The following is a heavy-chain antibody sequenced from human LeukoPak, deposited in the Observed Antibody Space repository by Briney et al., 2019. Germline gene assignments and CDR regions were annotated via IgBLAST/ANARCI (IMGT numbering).Heavy chain of an antibody. V-gene: IGHV4-59*08. CDR2: ISYTGST. D-gene: IGHD3-10*01. CDR3: ARHIYPDGSPFDS. CDR1: GDSISNNH. J-gene: IGHJ4*02. Sequence: KPSETLSLTCTVSGDSISNNHWSGIRQPPGKGLEWIGYISYTGSTNYNPSLKSRLTVSVDTSKNHFSLTLTSVTAADTALYYCARHIYPDGSPFDSWGQGTLVTVSS.